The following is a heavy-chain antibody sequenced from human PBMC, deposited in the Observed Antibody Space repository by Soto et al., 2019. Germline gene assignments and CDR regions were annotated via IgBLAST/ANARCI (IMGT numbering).Heavy chain of an antibody. CDR2: ISNDGSIT. V-gene: IGHV3-74*01. CDR3: AKDLTWNQADY. D-gene: IGHD1-1*01. Sequence: GGSLRLSCEASGFIFSNYWMHWVRQTPGAGLVWVSRISNDGSITNYADSVKGRFTISRDNAKNTLYLQMNSLRAEDTAVYYCAKDLTWNQADYWGQGALVTVSS. CDR1: GFIFSNYW. J-gene: IGHJ4*02.